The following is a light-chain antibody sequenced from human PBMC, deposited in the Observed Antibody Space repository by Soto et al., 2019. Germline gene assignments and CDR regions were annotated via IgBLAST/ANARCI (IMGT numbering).Light chain of an antibody. V-gene: IGKV3-20*01. J-gene: IGKJ4*01. CDR3: QQYGSSPLT. CDR1: QSFSSSY. Sequence: EIVLTQSPGTLSLSPGERATLYFRASQSFSSSYLAWYQQKPGQAPRLLIYGASSRATGIPDRFSGSGSGTDFTLTISRLEPEDFAVYYCQQYGSSPLTFGGGTKVDIK. CDR2: GAS.